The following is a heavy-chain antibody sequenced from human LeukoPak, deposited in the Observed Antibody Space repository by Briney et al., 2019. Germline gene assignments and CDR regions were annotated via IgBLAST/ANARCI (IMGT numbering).Heavy chain of an antibody. CDR1: GFTFSNYW. J-gene: IGHJ4*02. V-gene: IGHV3-7*01. CDR2: IKEDGSEK. CDR3: ARDRSISAAGDTY. D-gene: IGHD6-13*01. Sequence: GGSLRLSCAASGFTFSNYWMHWVRQAPGKGLEWVAYIKEDGSEKYFVDSVKGRFTISRDNAKNTLSLQMNSLRAEDTAVYYCARDRSISAAGDTYWGQGTLVTVSS.